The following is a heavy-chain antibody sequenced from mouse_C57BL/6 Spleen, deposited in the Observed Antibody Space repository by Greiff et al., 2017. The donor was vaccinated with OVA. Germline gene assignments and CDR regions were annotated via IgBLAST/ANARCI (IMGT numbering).Heavy chain of an antibody. CDR3: ARRYYGSSSPYAMDY. V-gene: IGHV1-81*01. D-gene: IGHD1-1*01. J-gene: IGHJ4*01. CDR1: GYTFTSYG. CDR2: IYPRSGNT. Sequence: QVQLQQSGAELARPGASVKLSCKASGYTFTSYGISWVKQRTGQGLEWIGEIYPRSGNTYYNEKFKGKATLTADKSSSTAYMELRSLTSEDSAVYFCARRYYGSSSPYAMDYWGQGTSVTVSS.